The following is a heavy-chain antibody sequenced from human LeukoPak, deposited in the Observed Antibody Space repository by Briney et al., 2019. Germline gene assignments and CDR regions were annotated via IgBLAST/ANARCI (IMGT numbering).Heavy chain of an antibody. J-gene: IGHJ5*02. CDR1: GFTFSSYT. V-gene: IGHV3-64D*06. Sequence: GGSLRLSCSASGFTFSSYTMQWVRQTPGRGVEYVSLISGNGGSTYYADSVKGRFTISRDNSKNTLYLQMSSLRAEDTAVYYCVPQWLGTAWGQGTLVTVSS. CDR3: VPQWLGTA. CDR2: ISGNGGST. D-gene: IGHD6-19*01.